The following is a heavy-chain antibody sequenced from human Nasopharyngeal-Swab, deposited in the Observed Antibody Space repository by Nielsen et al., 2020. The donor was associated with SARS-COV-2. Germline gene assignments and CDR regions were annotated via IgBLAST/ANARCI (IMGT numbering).Heavy chain of an antibody. CDR1: GDSISSSHW. V-gene: IGHV4-4*02. CDR2: IHESGNT. CDR3: ARSLRITIFGVVIISRWFDP. D-gene: IGHD3-3*01. Sequence: SETLSLTCAVSGDSISSSHWWSWVRQPPGKGLEWIGEIHESGNTNYNPSLRSRVYMSVDKSKNQFSLKLSSVTAADTAVYYCARSLRITIFGVVIISRWFDPWGQGTLVTVSS. J-gene: IGHJ5*02.